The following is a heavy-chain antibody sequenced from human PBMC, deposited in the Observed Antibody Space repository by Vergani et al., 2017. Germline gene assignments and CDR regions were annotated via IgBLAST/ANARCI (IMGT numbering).Heavy chain of an antibody. CDR2: IFPSGNS. CDR1: GGSISSGGYY. Sequence: QVQLQESGPGLVKPSQTLSLTCTVSGGSISSGGYYWSWIRQPPGKGPEWIGYIFPSGNSDYNPSLKNRVSISLDKSKNQFSLWVNSVTAADTAVYFCARASLRALVGYYYYMDVWGKGKTVVVSS. D-gene: IGHD3-16*02. J-gene: IGHJ6*03. V-gene: IGHV4-30-2*01. CDR3: ARASLRALVGYYYYMDV.